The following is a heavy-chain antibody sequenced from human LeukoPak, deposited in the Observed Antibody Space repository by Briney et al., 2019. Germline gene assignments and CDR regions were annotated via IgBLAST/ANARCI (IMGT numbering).Heavy chain of an antibody. J-gene: IGHJ6*03. Sequence: ASVKVSCKASGYTFTGYYMHWVRQAPGQGLEWMGWINPNSGGTNYAQKFQGRVTMTRDTSISTAYMELSSLRSDDTAVYYCARDRITMVRGVITNYYYYYMDVWGKGTTVTISS. D-gene: IGHD3-10*01. CDR3: ARDRITMVRGVITNYYYYYMDV. V-gene: IGHV1-2*02. CDR1: GYTFTGYY. CDR2: INPNSGGT.